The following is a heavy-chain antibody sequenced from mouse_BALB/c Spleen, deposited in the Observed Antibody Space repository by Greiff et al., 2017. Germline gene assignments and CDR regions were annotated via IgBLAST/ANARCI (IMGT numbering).Heavy chain of an antibody. J-gene: IGHJ2*01. Sequence: QVQLKQSGAELAKPGASVKMSCKASGYTFTSYWMHWVKQRPGQGLEWIGYINPSTGYTEYNQKFKDKATLTADKSSSTAYMQLSSLTSEDSAVYYCAMIPDYWGQGTTLTVSS. CDR1: GYTFTSYW. CDR3: AMIPDY. V-gene: IGHV1-7*01. CDR2: INPSTGYT.